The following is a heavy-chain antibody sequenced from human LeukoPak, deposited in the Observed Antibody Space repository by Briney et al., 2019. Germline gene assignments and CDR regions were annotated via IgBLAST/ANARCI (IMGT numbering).Heavy chain of an antibody. J-gene: IGHJ4*02. CDR3: ARVVVALVDY. D-gene: IGHD3-22*01. Sequence: GRSLRLSCAASGFTFSSYAMHWVRQAPGKGLEWVAVISYDGSNKYYADSVKGRFTISRDNSENTLYLQMNSLRAEDTAVYYCARVVVALVDYWGQGTLVTVSS. CDR1: GFTFSSYA. CDR2: ISYDGSNK. V-gene: IGHV3-30-3*01.